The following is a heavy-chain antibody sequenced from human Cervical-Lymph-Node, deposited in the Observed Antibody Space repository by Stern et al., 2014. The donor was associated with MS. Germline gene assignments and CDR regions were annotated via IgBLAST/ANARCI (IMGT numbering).Heavy chain of an antibody. V-gene: IGHV3-33*01. D-gene: IGHD6-13*01. CDR2: IWYVGSNP. Sequence: VQLVESGGGVVQPGRSLRLSCAASGFSFSRYAMHWVRQAPGKGLAWVALIWYVGSNPYYADSVTGRFTISRDNFKNTLYLQMNSLRAEDTAVYYCASAYSSSHYYFDYWGQGTLVTVSS. CDR3: ASAYSSSHYYFDY. J-gene: IGHJ4*02. CDR1: GFSFSRYA.